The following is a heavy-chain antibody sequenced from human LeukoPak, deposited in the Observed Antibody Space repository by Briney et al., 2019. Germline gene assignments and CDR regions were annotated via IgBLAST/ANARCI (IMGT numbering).Heavy chain of an antibody. CDR2: ISGSGGST. J-gene: IGHJ4*02. CDR3: AKSLLATLLFDS. D-gene: IGHD2-15*01. Sequence: QPGGSLRLSCAASGFTFSSYAMSWVRQAPGKGLEWVSAISGSGGSTYYADSVKGRFTISRDNSKNTLYLQMNSLTAEDTAVYYCAKSLLATLLFDSWGQGTLVTVSS. V-gene: IGHV3-23*01. CDR1: GFTFSSYA.